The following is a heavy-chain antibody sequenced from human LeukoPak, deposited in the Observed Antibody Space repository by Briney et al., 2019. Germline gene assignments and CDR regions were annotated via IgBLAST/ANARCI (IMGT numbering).Heavy chain of an antibody. D-gene: IGHD3-22*01. CDR1: GGSISSYY. Sequence: SETLSLTCTVSGGSISSYYWSWIRQPPGKGLEWIGYIYYSGSTNYNPSLQSRVTISVDTSKNQFSLRLSSVTAADTAVYYCARENSYYDSSGYYYGSGYFDYWGQGTLVTVSS. J-gene: IGHJ4*02. CDR3: ARENSYYDSSGYYYGSGYFDY. CDR2: IYYSGST. V-gene: IGHV4-59*01.